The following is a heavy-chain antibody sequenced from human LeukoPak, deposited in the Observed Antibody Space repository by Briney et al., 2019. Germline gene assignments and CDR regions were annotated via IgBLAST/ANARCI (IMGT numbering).Heavy chain of an antibody. J-gene: IGHJ5*01. CDR1: GFPVSVKY. V-gene: IGHV3-66*02. CDR3: SRDGGVGVPGGDNWFDS. CDR2: IYSDSGT. Sequence: PGGSLRLSHGPSGFPVSVKYMRCVRQGPGRGLVWISSIYSDSGTNYADSVNGRCAISRDNSKNTLYLQMISLRPEDAAVYYCSRDGGVGVPGGDNWFDSWGQGTLVTVSS. D-gene: IGHD3-16*01.